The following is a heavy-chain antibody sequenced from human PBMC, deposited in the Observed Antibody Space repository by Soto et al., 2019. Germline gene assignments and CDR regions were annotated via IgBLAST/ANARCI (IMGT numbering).Heavy chain of an antibody. CDR3: ARSEEDSDYYYYGMDV. CDR2: TYYRSRWYS. Sequence: TCFGSGDTVSSNSVAWNWVRQSPSRGLEGLGRTYYRSRWYSDYAVSVRSRIDINADTSKNQVSLQLNSVTPEDTAVYYCARSEEDSDYYYYGMDVWGQGTTVTV. V-gene: IGHV6-1*01. D-gene: IGHD2-15*01. CDR1: GDTVSSNSVA. J-gene: IGHJ6*02.